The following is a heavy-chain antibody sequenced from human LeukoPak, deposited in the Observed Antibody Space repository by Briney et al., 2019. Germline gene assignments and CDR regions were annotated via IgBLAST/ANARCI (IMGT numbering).Heavy chain of an antibody. CDR1: GYTFTGYY. D-gene: IGHD3-10*01. V-gene: IGHV1-2*02. CDR3: ARDPKMVRGVIISNDY. J-gene: IGHJ4*02. Sequence: ASVTVSCKASGYTFTGYYMHWVRQAPGQGLEWMGWINPNSGGTNYAQKFQGRVTMTRDTSISTAYMELSRLRSDDTAVYYCARDPKMVRGVIISNDYWGQGTLVTVSS. CDR2: INPNSGGT.